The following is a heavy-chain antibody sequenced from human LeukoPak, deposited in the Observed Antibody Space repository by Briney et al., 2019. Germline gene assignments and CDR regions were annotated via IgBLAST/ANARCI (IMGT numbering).Heavy chain of an antibody. Sequence: PGGSLXLSCVAFGFTFSNYWLTWVRQAPGKGXEWVANIKHDGSDQYYLDSVKGRFTISRDNAKNSLYLQMNSLRAEDTAVYYCARGIATGVDFFDPWGQGTLLTVSS. V-gene: IGHV3-7*01. CDR3: ARGIATGVDFFDP. J-gene: IGHJ5*02. D-gene: IGHD6-13*01. CDR2: IKHDGSDQ. CDR1: GFTFSNYW.